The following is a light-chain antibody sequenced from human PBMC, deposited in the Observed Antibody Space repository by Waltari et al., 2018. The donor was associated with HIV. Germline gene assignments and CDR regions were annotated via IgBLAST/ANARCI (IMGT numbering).Light chain of an antibody. CDR2: RGD. CDR3: AAWDDSLRRPV. J-gene: IGLJ3*02. V-gene: IGLV1-47*01. Sequence: QSVLTQPPSASGTPGQGLIVSCSGGTSNLGNHYVYWYQQLPGTAPKLLIYRGDQRPSGVPDRFSGSKSGSSASLAISGLRSEDEADYYCAAWDDSLRRPVFGGGTKVTVL. CDR1: TSNLGNHY.